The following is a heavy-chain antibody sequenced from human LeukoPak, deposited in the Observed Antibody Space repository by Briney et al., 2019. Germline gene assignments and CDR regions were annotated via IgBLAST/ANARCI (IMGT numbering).Heavy chain of an antibody. D-gene: IGHD1-1*01. J-gene: IGHJ4*02. CDR3: TRDRGAYNLYDY. CDR1: GFTFGDYA. CDR2: IRSKAYGETA. Sequence: GGSLRLSCTASGFTFGDYAMSWIHQAPGKGLEWVGFIRSKAYGETADYAASVKGRFTISRDDSKAIAYLQMNSLKTEDTAVYHCTRDRGAYNLYDYWGQGTLVTVSS. V-gene: IGHV3-49*03.